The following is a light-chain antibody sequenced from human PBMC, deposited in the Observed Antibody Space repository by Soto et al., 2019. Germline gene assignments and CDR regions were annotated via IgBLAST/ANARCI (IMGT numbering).Light chain of an antibody. CDR3: QQYIKWPIT. CDR1: QAVSSN. Sequence: EIVMTQSPATLSVSPGERATLSCMASQAVSSNLAWYQQKPGQAPRLLIYAASTRAAGIPDRFSGSGSGTGFTLNISRLEPEDFAVYYCQQYIKWPITFGQGTRLEIK. CDR2: AAS. V-gene: IGKV3-15*01. J-gene: IGKJ5*01.